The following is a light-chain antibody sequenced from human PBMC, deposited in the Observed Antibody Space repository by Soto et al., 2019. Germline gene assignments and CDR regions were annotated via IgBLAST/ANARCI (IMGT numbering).Light chain of an antibody. J-gene: IGLJ1*01. V-gene: IGLV1-47*02. CDR2: SNN. CDR3: CSFAGDPYV. CDR1: RSNIGSNY. Sequence: QSVLTQPPSASGTPGQRVTISCSGSRSNIGSNYVYWYQHLPGTAPKLLIHSNNQRPSGVPDRFSGSKSGNTASLTISGLQAEDEADYYCCSFAGDPYVFGTGTKVTVL.